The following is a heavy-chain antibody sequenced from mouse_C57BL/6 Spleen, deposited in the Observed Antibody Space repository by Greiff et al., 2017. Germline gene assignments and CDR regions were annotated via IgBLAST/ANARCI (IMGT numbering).Heavy chain of an antibody. CDR3: ARGGYYGYDGYAMDY. CDR1: GFTFSDYG. V-gene: IGHV5-17*01. CDR2: ISSGSITI. J-gene: IGHJ4*01. Sequence: EVQVEESGGGLVKPGGSLKLSCAASGFTFSDYGMHWVRQAPEKGLEWVAYISSGSITIYYADTVKGRFTISRDNAKNTLFLQMTSLRSEDTAMYYCARGGYYGYDGYAMDYWGQGTSVTVSS. D-gene: IGHD2-2*01.